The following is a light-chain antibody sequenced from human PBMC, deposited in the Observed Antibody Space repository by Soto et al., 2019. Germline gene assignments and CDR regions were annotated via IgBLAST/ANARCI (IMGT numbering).Light chain of an antibody. V-gene: IGKV3D-20*02. J-gene: IGKJ5*01. CDR1: QTVNSDY. Sequence: EMVLTQSPGTLALSPGETAILSSRASQTVNSDYLAWFQQRPGQAPRLLIHGASRRAAGIPDRFSGGGSGTHFTLTINSLAPEDFAVYYCQQRSNWPPITFGQGTRLEIK. CDR3: QQRSNWPPIT. CDR2: GAS.